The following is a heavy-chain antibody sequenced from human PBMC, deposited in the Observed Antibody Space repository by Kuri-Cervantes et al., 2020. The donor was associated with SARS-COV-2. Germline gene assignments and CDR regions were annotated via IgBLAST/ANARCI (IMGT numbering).Heavy chain of an antibody. Sequence: GGSLRLSCAASGFTFSSYAMSWVRQAPGKGLEWVSAISGSGGSTYYADSVKGRFTISRDNAKNSLYLQMNSLTTDDTGMYYCATGSTSGWYRRDFDFWGPGTLVTVSS. CDR3: ATGSTSGWYRRDFDF. CDR2: ISGSGGST. D-gene: IGHD6-19*01. V-gene: IGHV3-23*01. CDR1: GFTFSSYA. J-gene: IGHJ4*02.